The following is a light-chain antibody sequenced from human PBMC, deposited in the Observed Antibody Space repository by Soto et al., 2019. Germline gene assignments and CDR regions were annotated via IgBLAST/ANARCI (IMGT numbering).Light chain of an antibody. CDR3: SSYAGSYILGV. Sequence: QSALAQPRSVSGSPGQSVTLSCTGTSSDVGGYDFVSWYQQYPGKAPKLIIFDVTERTSGVPDRFSGSKSGNSASLTISGRQAEDEADYYCSSYAGSYILGVFGGGTKLTAL. V-gene: IGLV2-11*01. CDR1: SSDVGGYDF. J-gene: IGLJ3*02. CDR2: DVT.